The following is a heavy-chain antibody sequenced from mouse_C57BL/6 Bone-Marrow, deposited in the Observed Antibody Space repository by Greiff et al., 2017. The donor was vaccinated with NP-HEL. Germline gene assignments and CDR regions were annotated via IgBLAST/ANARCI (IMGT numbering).Heavy chain of an antibody. V-gene: IGHV5-17*01. CDR3: ARNYDGYYPFAY. CDR1: GFTFSDYG. D-gene: IGHD2-3*01. Sequence: DVQLVESGGGLVKPGGSLKLSCAASGFTFSDYGMHWVRQAPEKGLEWVAYISSGSSTIYYADTVKGRFTISRDNAKNTLFLQMTSLRSEDTAMYYCARNYDGYYPFAYWGQGTLVTVSA. J-gene: IGHJ3*01. CDR2: ISSGSSTI.